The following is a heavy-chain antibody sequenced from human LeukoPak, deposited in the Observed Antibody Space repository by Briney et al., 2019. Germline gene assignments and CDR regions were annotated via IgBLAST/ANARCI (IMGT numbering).Heavy chain of an antibody. V-gene: IGHV5-51*01. CDR3: ARFPGSSWYGGYFQH. Sequence: GESLKISCKGSGYSFTSYWIGWVRQMPGKGLEWMGIIYPGDSDTRYSPSFQGQVTISADKSISTAYLQWSSLKASDTAMYYCARFPGSSWYGGYFQHWGQGTLVTVSS. CDR1: GYSFTSYW. J-gene: IGHJ1*01. D-gene: IGHD6-13*01. CDR2: IYPGDSDT.